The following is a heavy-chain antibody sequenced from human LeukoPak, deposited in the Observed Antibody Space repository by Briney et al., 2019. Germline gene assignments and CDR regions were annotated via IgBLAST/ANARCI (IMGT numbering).Heavy chain of an antibody. CDR1: GFTFSSYA. Sequence: PGGSLRLSCAASGFTFSSYAISWVRQAPGKGLEWVSAISGSGGSTYYADSAKGRFTISRDNSKNTLYLQMNSLRAEDTAVYYCAKPPRTGWYGHYYFDYWGQGTLVTVSS. J-gene: IGHJ4*02. V-gene: IGHV3-23*01. CDR2: ISGSGGST. CDR3: AKPPRTGWYGHYYFDY. D-gene: IGHD6-19*01.